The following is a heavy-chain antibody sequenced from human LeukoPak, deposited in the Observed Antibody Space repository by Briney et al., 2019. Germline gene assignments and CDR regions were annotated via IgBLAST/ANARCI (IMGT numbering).Heavy chain of an antibody. J-gene: IGHJ4*02. CDR2: IKPGDGGT. CDR3: ARESSEKYYFDF. V-gene: IGHV1-46*01. CDR1: GYTFTSYY. D-gene: IGHD6-19*01. Sequence: ASAKLSCRASGYTFTSYYMHWVRQAPGQGPEWMGMIKPGDGGTWNAPKFQDRVTMTRDTSTNTIYMELSRLTSEDTAVYHCARESSEKYYFDFWGQGTLVTVSS.